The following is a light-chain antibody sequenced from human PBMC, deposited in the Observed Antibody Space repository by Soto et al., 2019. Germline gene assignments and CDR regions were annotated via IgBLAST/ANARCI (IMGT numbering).Light chain of an antibody. J-gene: IGKJ5*01. CDR2: GAS. V-gene: IGKV1-17*01. Sequence: DIQLTPSPSSLSASVGDRFTITCLASQTITTYLSWFQQKPGKAPKLLVYGASSLQSGVPSRFSGSGSGTDFTLTISSLQPEDFATYYCQQLNSYPFTFGQGTRLEI. CDR1: QTITTY. CDR3: QQLNSYPFT.